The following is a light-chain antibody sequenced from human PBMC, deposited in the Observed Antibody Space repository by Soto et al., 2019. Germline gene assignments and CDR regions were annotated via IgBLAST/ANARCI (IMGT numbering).Light chain of an antibody. V-gene: IGKV1-39*01. J-gene: IGKJ2*01. CDR2: SAS. CDR3: QQSYNTPT. Sequence: DIQMTQSPSSLSASVGDRVTITCRASQTIVKYLNWYQQRPGKAPKLLIYSASSLQSGVPSRFSGSGSGTEFTLTISRLQFEDSATYYCQQSYNTPTFGQGTKLEIK. CDR1: QTIVKY.